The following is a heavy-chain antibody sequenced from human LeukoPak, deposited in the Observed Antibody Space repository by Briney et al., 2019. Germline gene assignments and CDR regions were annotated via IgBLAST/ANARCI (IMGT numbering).Heavy chain of an antibody. CDR1: GYTFTDYY. CDR2: INPNSGGT. Sequence: ASVTVSCKASGYTFTDYYIHWVRQAPGQGLEWMGWINPNSGGTNYAQHFLGRVAMRRDTSITTVYMELSSLRSNDTAVYYCARETMYRSGWYHHWGQGTLVTVSS. CDR3: ARETMYRSGWYHH. J-gene: IGHJ4*02. V-gene: IGHV1-2*02. D-gene: IGHD6-19*01.